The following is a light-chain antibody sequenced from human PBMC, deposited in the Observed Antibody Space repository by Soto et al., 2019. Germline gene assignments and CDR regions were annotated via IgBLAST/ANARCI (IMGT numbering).Light chain of an antibody. CDR2: DAS. Sequence: IQLTQSPSTLPASVGDRVTLTFRASQSISSWLAWYQQKPGKAPKLLIYDASSLESGVPSRFSGSGSGTEFTLTISSLQPDDFATYYCQQYNSYSTFGQGTKVDIK. V-gene: IGKV1-5*01. J-gene: IGKJ1*01. CDR1: QSISSW. CDR3: QQYNSYST.